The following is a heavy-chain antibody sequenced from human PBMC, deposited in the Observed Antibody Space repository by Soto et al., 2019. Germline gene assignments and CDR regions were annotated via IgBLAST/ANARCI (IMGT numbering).Heavy chain of an antibody. D-gene: IGHD3-16*01. Sequence: QVQLVQSGAEVKKPGSSVKVSCKASGGTFSSPTISWVRQAPGQGLEWMGGVSPIFGTTYYAQKFQGRLTITANASSGTAYMELSSMKSEDTAVYYCAGGASSGGWYFDVWGRGTLLTVSS. CDR2: VSPIFGTT. CDR3: AGGASSGGWYFDV. CDR1: GGTFSSPT. J-gene: IGHJ2*01. V-gene: IGHV1-69*01.